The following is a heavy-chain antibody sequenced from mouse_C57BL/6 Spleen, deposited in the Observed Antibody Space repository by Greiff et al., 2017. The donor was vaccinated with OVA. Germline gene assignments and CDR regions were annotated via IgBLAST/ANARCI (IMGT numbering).Heavy chain of an antibody. V-gene: IGHV3-6*01. CDR3: ARDHYYGSPFAY. D-gene: IGHD1-1*01. CDR1: GYSITSGYY. CDR2: ISYDGSN. Sequence: VQLQQSGPGLVKPSQSLSLTCSVTGYSITSGYYWNWIRQFPGNKLEWMGYISYDGSNNYNPSLKNRISITRDTSKNQFFLKLNSVTTEDTATYYCARDHYYGSPFAYWGQGTLVTVSA. J-gene: IGHJ3*01.